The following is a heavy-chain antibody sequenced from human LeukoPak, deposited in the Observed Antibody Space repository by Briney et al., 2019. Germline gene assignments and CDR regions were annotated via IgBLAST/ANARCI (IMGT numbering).Heavy chain of an antibody. CDR2: IFHGGNT. CDR1: GGSMNSYY. J-gene: IGHJ4*02. D-gene: IGHD3-22*01. Sequence: SETLSLTCTVSGGSMNSYYWSWIRQPPGKGLEWIGHIFHGGNTNDNPSLKSRVTISVDPSKNQFSLRLRSVTAADTAVYYCARTYYDSWGYYEVTYWGQGTLVTVSS. V-gene: IGHV4-59*01. CDR3: ARTYYDSWGYYEVTY.